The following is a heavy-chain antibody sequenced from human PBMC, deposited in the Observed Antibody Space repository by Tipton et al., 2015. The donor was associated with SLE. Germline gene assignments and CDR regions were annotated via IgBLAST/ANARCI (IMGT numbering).Heavy chain of an antibody. D-gene: IGHD3-3*01. CDR2: ITGSGDRT. CDR3: ARSPVDYWNGYSA. CDR1: GFTFSNYA. J-gene: IGHJ4*02. V-gene: IGHV3-23*01. Sequence: GSLRLSCAASGFTFSNYAMSWVRQAPGKGLEWVSAITGSGDRTYYIDSVKGRFTISRDNSKNSLCLQMNGLRAEDTAVYYYARSPVDYWNGYSAWGQGTLVTVSS.